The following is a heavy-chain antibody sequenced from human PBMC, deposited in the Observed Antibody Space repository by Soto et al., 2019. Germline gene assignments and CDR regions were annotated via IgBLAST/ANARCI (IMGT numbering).Heavy chain of an antibody. Sequence: GGSLRLSCAASGFTFSSYSMNWVRQAPGKGLEWVSYISSSSSTIYYADSVKGRFTISRDNAKNSLYLQMNSLRAEDTAVYYCARDKGYCSGGSCYSILDAFDIWGQGTMVTVSS. J-gene: IGHJ3*02. V-gene: IGHV3-48*01. CDR3: ARDKGYCSGGSCYSILDAFDI. CDR1: GFTFSSYS. CDR2: ISSSSSTI. D-gene: IGHD2-15*01.